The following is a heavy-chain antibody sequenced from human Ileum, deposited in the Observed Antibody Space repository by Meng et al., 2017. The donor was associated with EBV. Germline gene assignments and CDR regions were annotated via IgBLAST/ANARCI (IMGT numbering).Heavy chain of an antibody. CDR2: IYYSGTT. CDR3: ASRELAPFDY. V-gene: IGHV4-39*07. D-gene: IGHD1-26*01. Sequence: QLHLQGSGPGLVKPSETLSLTCSVSGGSFSSRKYYWGWIRQPPGKALEWIASIYYSGTTYYNPSLQSRVSISVDKSKNQVSLNMTSMTAADTAVYYCASRELAPFDYWGQGTLVTVSS. CDR1: GGSFSSRKYY. J-gene: IGHJ4*02.